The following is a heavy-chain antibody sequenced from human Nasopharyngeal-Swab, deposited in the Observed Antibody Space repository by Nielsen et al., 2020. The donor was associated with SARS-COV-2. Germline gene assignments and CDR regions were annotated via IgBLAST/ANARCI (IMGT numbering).Heavy chain of an antibody. CDR3: ARGKLLWFGELSRRVYYFDY. J-gene: IGHJ4*02. D-gene: IGHD3-10*01. CDR2: TYYRSKWYN. CDR1: GDSVSSNSAA. Sequence: SPTVSLACAISGDSVSSNSAALNWIRQSPSRGLERLGKTYYRSKWYNGYAVSVKSRITINPDTSKNQFSLQLNSVTPEDTAVYYCARGKLLWFGELSRRVYYFDYWGQGTLVTVSS. V-gene: IGHV6-1*01.